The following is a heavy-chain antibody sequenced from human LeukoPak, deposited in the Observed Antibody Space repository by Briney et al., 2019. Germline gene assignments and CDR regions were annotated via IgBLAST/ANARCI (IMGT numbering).Heavy chain of an antibody. D-gene: IGHD5-12*01. J-gene: IGHJ4*02. Sequence: GGSLRLSCAASGFTFSSYGMHWVRQAPGMGLDWVAVISYDGSNKDYADSVKGRLTISRDNSKNTLYLQMNSLRPEDTAVYYCAKAAVATTYGGFDYWGQGTLVTVSS. CDR1: GFTFSSYG. CDR2: ISYDGSNK. V-gene: IGHV3-30*18. CDR3: AKAAVATTYGGFDY.